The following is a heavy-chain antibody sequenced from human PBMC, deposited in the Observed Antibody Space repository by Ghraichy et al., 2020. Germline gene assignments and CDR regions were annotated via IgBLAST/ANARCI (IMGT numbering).Heavy chain of an antibody. D-gene: IGHD2-15*01. J-gene: IGHJ3*01. V-gene: IGHV3-9*03. CDR3: AKVPRRGGWWGAFGV. CDR1: GFIFDDYA. CDR2: ISWNSDSI. Sequence: GGSLRLSCAASGFIFDDYAMHWVRQVPGKGLEWVSGISWNSDSIEYADSVRGRFTISRDNAKNSLYLQMNSLRVEDMALYYCAKVPRRGGWWGAFGVWGQGKMVTVAS.